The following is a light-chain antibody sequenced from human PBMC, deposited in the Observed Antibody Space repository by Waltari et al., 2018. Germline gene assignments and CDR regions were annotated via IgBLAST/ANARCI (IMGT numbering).Light chain of an antibody. V-gene: IGKV4-1*01. CDR1: QSILYRSENKNY. Sequence: DIVMTQSPDSLAVSLGERATINCKSSQSILYRSENKNYLAWYQRKPGQPPELLIYWASTRESGVPDRFSGSGSGTDFTLTISSLQAEDVAVYYCQQHYSLPLTFGGGTKVEIK. CDR3: QQHYSLPLT. CDR2: WAS. J-gene: IGKJ4*01.